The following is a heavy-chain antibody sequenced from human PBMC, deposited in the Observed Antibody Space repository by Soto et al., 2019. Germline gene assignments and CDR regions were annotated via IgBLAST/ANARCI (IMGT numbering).Heavy chain of an antibody. Sequence: QVQLVESGGGVVQPGRSLRLSCAASGFTFSSYAMHWARQAPGKGLEWVAVISYDGSNKYYADSVKGRFTISRDNSKNTLYLQMNSLRAEDTAVYYCARDPYSSSWYYYYYGMDVWGQGTTVTVSS. CDR1: GFTFSSYA. D-gene: IGHD6-13*01. CDR3: ARDPYSSSWYYYYYGMDV. CDR2: ISYDGSNK. V-gene: IGHV3-30-3*01. J-gene: IGHJ6*02.